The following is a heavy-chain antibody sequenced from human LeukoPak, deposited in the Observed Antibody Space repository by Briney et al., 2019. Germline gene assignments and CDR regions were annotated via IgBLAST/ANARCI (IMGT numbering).Heavy chain of an antibody. CDR2: LSDSGGTT. Sequence: GGSLRLSCAASGFTFSSYAMSWVRQAPGKGLEWVSALSDSGGTTYYADSVKGRFTISRDNSKNTLSLQMNSLRAEDTAVYFCAKDRKVLGLWGQGTMVTVSS. V-gene: IGHV3-23*01. D-gene: IGHD1-1*01. CDR1: GFTFSSYA. CDR3: AKDRKVLGL. J-gene: IGHJ3*01.